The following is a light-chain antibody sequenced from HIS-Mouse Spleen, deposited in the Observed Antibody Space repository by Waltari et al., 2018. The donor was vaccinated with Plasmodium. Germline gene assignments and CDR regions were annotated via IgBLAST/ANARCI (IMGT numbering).Light chain of an antibody. J-gene: IGKJ2*01. CDR3: QQYGSSYT. V-gene: IGKV3-20*01. CDR2: GAS. CDR1: QSVSSSY. Sequence: EIVLTQSPGTLSLSPGERATLSCRASQSVSSSYLAWYQQKPGQAPRILIYGASSRATVIPDRFSGSGSGTDFTLTISRLEPEDFAVYYCQQYGSSYTFGQGTKLEIK.